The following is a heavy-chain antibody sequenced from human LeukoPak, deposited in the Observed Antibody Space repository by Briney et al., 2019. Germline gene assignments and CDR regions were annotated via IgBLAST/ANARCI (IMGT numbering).Heavy chain of an antibody. CDR3: ARTYYYGSGSYADDAFDI. V-gene: IGHV7-4-1*02. CDR1: GYPFTTYP. J-gene: IGHJ3*02. CDR2: INTNTGNP. D-gene: IGHD3-10*01. Sequence: ASVKVSCKASGYPFTTYPINWVRQAPGQGLEWMGWINTNTGNPAYAQGFTGRSVFSLDISVSTAYLQISSLKPEDTAVYYCARTYYYGSGSYADDAFDIWGQGTMVTVSS.